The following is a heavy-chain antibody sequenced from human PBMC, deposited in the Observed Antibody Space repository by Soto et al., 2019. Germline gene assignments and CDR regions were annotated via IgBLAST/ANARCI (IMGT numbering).Heavy chain of an antibody. V-gene: IGHV3-30*18. Sequence: QVQLVESGGGVVQPGGSLRLSCAASGFTFSSYGMHWVRQAPGKGLEWVAVISYDGSNKYYADSVKGRFTISRDNSKNTLYLQMNSLRAEDTAVYYCAKDSGVRGAYGMDVWGQGTTVTVSS. J-gene: IGHJ6*02. CDR1: GFTFSSYG. CDR3: AKDSGVRGAYGMDV. CDR2: ISYDGSNK. D-gene: IGHD3-10*01.